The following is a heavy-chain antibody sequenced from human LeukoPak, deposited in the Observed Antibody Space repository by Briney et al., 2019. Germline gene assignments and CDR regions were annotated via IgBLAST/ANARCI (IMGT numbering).Heavy chain of an antibody. CDR2: INHSGST. Sequence: SETLSLTCAVYGGSFSGYYWSWIRQPPGKGLEWIGEINHSGSTNYNPSLKSRVTISVETSKNQFSLKLSSVTAADMAVYYCARALMKYYYYYMDVWGKGTTVTVSS. CDR1: GGSFSGYY. V-gene: IGHV4-34*01. CDR3: ARALMKYYYYYMDV. J-gene: IGHJ6*03.